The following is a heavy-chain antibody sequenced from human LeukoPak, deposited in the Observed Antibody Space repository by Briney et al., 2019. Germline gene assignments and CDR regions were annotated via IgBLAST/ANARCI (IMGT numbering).Heavy chain of an antibody. D-gene: IGHD3-3*01. CDR2: INHSGST. CDR3: ARVFDFWSGYLAGEAFDI. J-gene: IGHJ3*02. CDR1: GGSFSGYY. Sequence: SETLSFTCAVYGGSFSGYYWSWIRQPPGKGLEWIGEINHSGSTNYNPSLKSRVTISVDTSKNQFSLKLSSVTAADTAVYYCARVFDFWSGYLAGEAFDIWGQGTMVTVSS. V-gene: IGHV4-34*01.